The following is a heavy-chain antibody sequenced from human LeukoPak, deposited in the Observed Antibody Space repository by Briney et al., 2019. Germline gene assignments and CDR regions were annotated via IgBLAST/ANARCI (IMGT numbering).Heavy chain of an antibody. CDR3: ARNGDLCIDF. CDR2: INHSGST. D-gene: IGHD4-17*01. V-gene: IGHV4-34*01. CDR1: GGSFSGYY. J-gene: IGHJ4*02. Sequence: SETLSLTCAVYGGSFSGYYWSWIRQPPGKGLEWIGEINHSGSTNYNPSLKSRVTISVDTSKNQFSLKLSSVTAADTAVYYCARNGDLCIDFWGQGTLVVVSS.